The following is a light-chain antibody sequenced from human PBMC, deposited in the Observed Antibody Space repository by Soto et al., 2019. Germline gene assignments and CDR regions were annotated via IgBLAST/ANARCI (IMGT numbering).Light chain of an antibody. Sequence: EILLTQSPGTLSLSPGERATLSCRASQSVSSSYLAWYQQKPGQPPRILIYGASSRDTGIPDRFSGSGSGTDFTLTISRLEPEDFAVYFCQHYGSQPITFGQGTRLEIK. CDR2: GAS. V-gene: IGKV3-20*01. CDR1: QSVSSSY. CDR3: QHYGSQPIT. J-gene: IGKJ5*01.